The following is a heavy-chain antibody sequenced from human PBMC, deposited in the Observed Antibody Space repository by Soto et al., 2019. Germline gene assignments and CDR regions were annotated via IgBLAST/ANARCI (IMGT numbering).Heavy chain of an antibody. V-gene: IGHV3-15*01. Sequence: EVQLVESGGDLVKPGGSLRLSCAASGFTFSNTWMNWVRQAPGKGLEWVGLIKSQTDAGTTDYAAPVKGRFIISRDDSDNTLYLQMNNLNTEDTAVYYCTTNRDYWGRGTLVTVSS. CDR3: TTNRDY. CDR1: GFTFSNTW. J-gene: IGHJ4*02. CDR2: IKSQTDAGTT.